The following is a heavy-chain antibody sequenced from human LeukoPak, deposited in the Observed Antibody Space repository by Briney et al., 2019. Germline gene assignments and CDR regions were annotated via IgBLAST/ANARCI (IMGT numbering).Heavy chain of an antibody. Sequence: SETLSLTCTASGGSFSSYYWSWIRQPPGKGLEWIGYIYYSGSTNYNPSLKSRVTISVDTSKNQFALKLSSVTAADTAVYYCAKDGKTRNWNYFQAKPVYWGQGTLVTVSS. J-gene: IGHJ4*02. CDR1: GGSFSSYY. CDR2: IYYSGST. V-gene: IGHV4-59*12. D-gene: IGHD1-7*01. CDR3: AKDGKTRNWNYFQAKPVY.